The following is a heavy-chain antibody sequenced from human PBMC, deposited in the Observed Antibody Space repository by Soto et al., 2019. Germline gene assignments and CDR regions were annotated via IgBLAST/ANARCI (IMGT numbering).Heavy chain of an antibody. D-gene: IGHD6-19*01. V-gene: IGHV1-3*01. CDR3: ARAPSSGWSYWYFDL. CDR2: INAGNGNT. CDR1: GYTFTSYA. J-gene: IGHJ2*01. Sequence: ASVKVSCKASGYTFTSYAMHWVRQAPGQRLEWMGWINAGNGNTKYSQKFQGRVTITRDTSASTAYMELSSLRSEDTAVYYCARAPSSGWSYWYFDLWGRGTLVTVSS.